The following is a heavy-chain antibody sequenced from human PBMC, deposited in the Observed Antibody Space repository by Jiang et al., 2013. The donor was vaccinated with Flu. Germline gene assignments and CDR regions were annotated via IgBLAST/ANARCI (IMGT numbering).Heavy chain of an antibody. CDR1: GYSFSNYW. CDR2: IFLGDSDT. J-gene: IGHJ3*02. V-gene: IGHV5-51*03. D-gene: IGHD1-26*01. Sequence: GAEVKKPGESLKISCKVSGYSFSNYWIAWVRQMPGKGLEWMGIIFLGDSDTRYSPSFQGQVTMSADKSISTAYLQWGSLKASDTAMYYCASPIVGAAGAFDIWGQGTMVTVSS. CDR3: ASPIVGAAGAFDI.